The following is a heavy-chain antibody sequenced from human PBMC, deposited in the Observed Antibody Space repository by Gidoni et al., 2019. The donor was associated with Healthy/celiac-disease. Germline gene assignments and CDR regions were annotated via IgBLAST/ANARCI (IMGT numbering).Heavy chain of an antibody. D-gene: IGHD2-15*01. CDR2: INPNSGGT. CDR1: GYTFTGYY. V-gene: IGHV1-2*04. CDR3: ARAERAPRGIDY. Sequence: QVQLLQPGAEVKQPGTSVKVSCKASGYTFTGYYIHWVRQAPGQGLEWMGWINPNSGGTNYAQTLQGLVTMTKDTSISTAYMKLSRLRSDDTAVYYCARAERAPRGIDYWGQGTLVTVSS. J-gene: IGHJ4*02.